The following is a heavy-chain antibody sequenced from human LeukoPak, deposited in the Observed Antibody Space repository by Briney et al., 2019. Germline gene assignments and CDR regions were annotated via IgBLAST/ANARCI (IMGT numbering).Heavy chain of an antibody. V-gene: IGHV4-39*01. CDR1: GGSISSSNY. CDR3: ARLGGYYDPPGY. D-gene: IGHD3-22*01. CDR2: IHHSGST. Sequence: SETLSLTCTVSGGSISSSNYWAWIRQPPGKGLEWIATIHHSGSTYYKPSPRSGVTISVDTSRNQFSLKLSSVTVADTAVYYCARLGGYYDPPGYWGQGTLVTVSS. J-gene: IGHJ4*02.